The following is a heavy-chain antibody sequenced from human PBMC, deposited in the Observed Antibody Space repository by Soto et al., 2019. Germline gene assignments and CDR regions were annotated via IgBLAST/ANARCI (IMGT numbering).Heavy chain of an antibody. J-gene: IGHJ6*02. CDR3: ARIRGYWYGLDV. D-gene: IGHD3-10*01. CDR1: GFTLSTYG. CDR2: ITGTGGNT. Sequence: EVQLLESGGGLVQPGGSLRLSCAASGFTLSTYGMTWVRQAPGKGLEWVSAITGTGGNTYYVDSVKGRFTSSRDNSKNMLYMQMNRLRVEDTAVYYCARIRGYWYGLDVWGQGTTVTVSS. V-gene: IGHV3-23*01.